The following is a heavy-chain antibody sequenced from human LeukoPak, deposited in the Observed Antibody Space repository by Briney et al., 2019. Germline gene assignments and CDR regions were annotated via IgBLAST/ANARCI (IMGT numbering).Heavy chain of an antibody. Sequence: GGSLRLSCVASGFTFSNYGMTWVRQAPGKGLEWVSVISSGGDNTFYADSVKGRFTISRDNSKNTLYLQMNSLRAEDTAVYYCARAINYYYGMDVWGQGTTVTVSS. J-gene: IGHJ6*02. CDR1: GFTFSNYG. CDR2: ISSGGDNT. CDR3: ARAINYYYGMDV. V-gene: IGHV3-23*01.